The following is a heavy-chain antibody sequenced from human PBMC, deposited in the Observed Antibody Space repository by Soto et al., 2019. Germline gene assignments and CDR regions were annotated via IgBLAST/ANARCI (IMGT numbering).Heavy chain of an antibody. CDR3: ARDLRYSYGMDV. D-gene: IGHD1-1*01. CDR1: GFTFTNYG. Sequence: QVQLVESGGGVVQPGRSLRLSCAASGFTFTNYGMHWVRQTPGKGLEWVAVISFDGNNKFYADSVKGRFTISRDTSKSTLYLQLSRMRPEDTAVYYCARDLRYSYGMDVWGHGTTVSVSS. CDR2: ISFDGNNK. V-gene: IGHV3-30*03. J-gene: IGHJ6*02.